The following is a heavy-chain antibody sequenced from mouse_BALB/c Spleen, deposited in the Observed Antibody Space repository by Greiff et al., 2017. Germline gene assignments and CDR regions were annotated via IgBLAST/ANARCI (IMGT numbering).Heavy chain of an antibody. CDR2: INPGSSTI. D-gene: IGHD1-2*01. CDR3: ARLNITTATGAIDY. J-gene: IGHJ4*01. CDR1: GFDFSRYW. V-gene: IGHV4-2*02. Sequence: EVKLMESGGGLVQPGGSLNLSCAASGFDFSRYWMSWARQAPGKGQEWIGEINPGSSTINYTPSLKDKFIISRDNAKNTLYLQMSKVRSEDTALYYCARLNITTATGAIDYWGQGTSVTVSS.